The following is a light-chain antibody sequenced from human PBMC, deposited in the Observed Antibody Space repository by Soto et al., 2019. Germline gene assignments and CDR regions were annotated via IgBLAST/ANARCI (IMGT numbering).Light chain of an antibody. Sequence: QSVLTQPPSASGSPGQSVTISCTGTSSDVGGYNRVSWYLHHPGKAPKLILYEVDKRPSGVPDRFSGSKSGNTASLTISGLQAEDEADYYCCSYAGSSRYVFGTGTKVTVL. CDR3: CSYAGSSRYV. V-gene: IGLV2-8*01. J-gene: IGLJ1*01. CDR2: EVD. CDR1: SSDVGGYNR.